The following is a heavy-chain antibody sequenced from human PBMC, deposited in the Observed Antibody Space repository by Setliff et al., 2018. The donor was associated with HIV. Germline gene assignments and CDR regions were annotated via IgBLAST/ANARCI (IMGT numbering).Heavy chain of an antibody. CDR2: MRGKGNDYAT. V-gene: IGHV3-73*01. D-gene: IGHD1-7*01. J-gene: IGHJ4*02. Sequence: QSGGSLRLSCAASGFTFSGSPIHWVRQASGKGLEWLGRMRGKGNDYATGCAASVKGRFTISRDDSRNMAYLQMSSLTIEDTAIYYCTSLQGGSGTTPTYDYWGQGTLVTVSS. CDR3: TSLQGGSGTTPTYDY. CDR1: GFTFSGSP.